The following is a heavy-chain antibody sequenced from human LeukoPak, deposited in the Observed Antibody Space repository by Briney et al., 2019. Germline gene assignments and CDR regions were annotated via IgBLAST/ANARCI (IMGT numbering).Heavy chain of an antibody. CDR3: ARDFYSGSYYDY. CDR2: ISAYNGNT. J-gene: IGHJ4*02. CDR1: GYAFTSYG. V-gene: IGHV1-18*01. Sequence: GASVKVSCKASGYAFTSYGISWVRQAPGQGLEWMGWISAYNGNTNYAQKFQGRVTMATDTSTSTAYMELRSLRSDDTAVYYCARDFYSGSYYDYWGQGTLVTVSS. D-gene: IGHD1-26*01.